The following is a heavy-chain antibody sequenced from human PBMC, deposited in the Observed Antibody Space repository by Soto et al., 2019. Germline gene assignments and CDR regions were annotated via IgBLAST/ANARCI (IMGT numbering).Heavy chain of an antibody. V-gene: IGHV3-33*01. CDR3: ARDRYSSGWYDLDY. J-gene: IGHJ4*02. CDR2: IWYDGSNK. D-gene: IGHD6-13*01. Sequence: QEQLVESGGSVVQPGRSLRLSCAASGFTFSNYGMHWVRQAPGKGLEWVAVIWYDGSNKYYADSVKGRLTISRDNSKNTLYLQMNSLRAEDTAVYYCARDRYSSGWYDLDYWGQGTLVTVSS. CDR1: GFTFSNYG.